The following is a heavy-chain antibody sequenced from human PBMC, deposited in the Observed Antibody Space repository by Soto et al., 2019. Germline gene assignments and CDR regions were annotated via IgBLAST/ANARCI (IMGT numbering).Heavy chain of an antibody. Sequence: PSETLSLTCTVSGGSISSGGYYWSWIRQHPGKGLEWIGYIYYSGSTYYNPSLKSRVTISVDTSKNQFSLKLSSVTAADTAVYYCARGRGEQQLPQYYYYGMDVWGQGTTVTVSS. V-gene: IGHV4-31*03. CDR3: ARGRGEQQLPQYYYYGMDV. CDR2: IYYSGST. CDR1: GGSISSGGYY. D-gene: IGHD6-13*01. J-gene: IGHJ6*02.